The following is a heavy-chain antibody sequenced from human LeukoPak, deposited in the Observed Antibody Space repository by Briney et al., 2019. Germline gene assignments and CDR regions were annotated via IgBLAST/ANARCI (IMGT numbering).Heavy chain of an antibody. CDR3: ARAFDLYYFDY. CDR2: IYYSGGT. J-gene: IGHJ4*02. V-gene: IGHV4-30-4*08. D-gene: IGHD3-9*01. Sequence: SQTLSLTCTVSGGSISSGDYYWSWIRQPPGKGLEWIGYIYYSGGTYYNPSLKSRVTISVDTSKNQFPLKLSSVTAADTAVYYCARAFDLYYFDYWGQGTLVTVSS. CDR1: GGSISSGDYY.